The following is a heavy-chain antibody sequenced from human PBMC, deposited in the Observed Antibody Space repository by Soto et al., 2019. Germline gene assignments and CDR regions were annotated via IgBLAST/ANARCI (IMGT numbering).Heavy chain of an antibody. Sequence: ASVKVSCKASGYTFTSYGISWVRQAPGQGLEWMGWISAYNGNTNYAQKLQGRVTMTTDTSTSTAYMELRSLRSDDTAVYYCARDGYCSGGSCFNGKGFDSWGHGTLVTGSS. D-gene: IGHD2-15*01. J-gene: IGHJ5*01. CDR3: ARDGYCSGGSCFNGKGFDS. V-gene: IGHV1-18*01. CDR2: ISAYNGNT. CDR1: GYTFTSYG.